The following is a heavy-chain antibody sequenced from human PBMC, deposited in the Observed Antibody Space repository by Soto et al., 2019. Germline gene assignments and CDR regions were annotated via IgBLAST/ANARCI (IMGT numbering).Heavy chain of an antibody. J-gene: IGHJ6*02. CDR2: IIPIFGTA. CDR1: GVTFSSYA. D-gene: IGHD3-22*01. Sequence: QVQLVQSGAEVKKPGSSVKVSCKASGVTFSSYAISWVRQAPGQGLEWMGGIIPIFGTANYAQKFQGRVTITADESTSTAYMELSSLRSEDTAVYYCARVGGDDSSGYYPWYYYGMDVWGQGTTVTVSS. CDR3: ARVGGDDSSGYYPWYYYGMDV. V-gene: IGHV1-69*01.